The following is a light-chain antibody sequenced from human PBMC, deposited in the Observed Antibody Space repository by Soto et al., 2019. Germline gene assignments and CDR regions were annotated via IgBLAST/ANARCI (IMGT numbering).Light chain of an antibody. V-gene: IGKV4-1*01. CDR2: WAS. J-gene: IGKJ2*01. CDR3: QQYHTTPNT. CDR1: QNLLFSSNNKNS. Sequence: DVVMTQSPETLAVSLGERAAINCKSSQNLLFSSNNKNSLAWYQQKPGQPPKLLLYWASTRESGAPDRFSGSGSGRDFTLTISSLQAEDVAVYYCQQYHTTPNTFGQGTKLEIK.